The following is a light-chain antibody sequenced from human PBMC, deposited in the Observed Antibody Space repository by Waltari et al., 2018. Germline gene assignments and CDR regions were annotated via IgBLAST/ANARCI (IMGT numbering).Light chain of an antibody. V-gene: IGLV1-44*01. CDR3: AAWDDSLNGPV. CDR1: TSNIGSTP. J-gene: IGLJ3*02. CDR2: TNN. Sequence: QSVLTQPPSTSGTPGQRVTISCSGSTSNIGSTPVNWYTQAPETAPKLLIHTNNQRPSGVPDRFSGSKSGTSASLAISGLQSEDEAHYYCAAWDDSLNGPVFGGGTKLTVL.